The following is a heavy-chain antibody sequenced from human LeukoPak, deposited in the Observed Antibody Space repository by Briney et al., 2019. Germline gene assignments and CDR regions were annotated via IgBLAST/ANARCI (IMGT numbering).Heavy chain of an antibody. D-gene: IGHD3-16*01. CDR3: AKSTRAVMAMMDV. J-gene: IGHJ6*04. CDR2: INSDGSST. Sequence: GGSLRLSCAASGFTFSSYWMHWVRQAPGKGLVWVSRINSDGSSTSYADSVKGRFTISRDNAKNSLFLQMNSLRAEDTAVYFCAKSTRAVMAMMDVWGKGTTVTVSS. CDR1: GFTFSSYW. V-gene: IGHV3-74*01.